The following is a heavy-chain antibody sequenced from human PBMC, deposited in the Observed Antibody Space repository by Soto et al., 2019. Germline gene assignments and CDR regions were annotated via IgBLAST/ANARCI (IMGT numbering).Heavy chain of an antibody. CDR1: GFTFSSYW. CDR2: IKQDGSEK. Sequence: LRLSCAASGFTFSSYWMSWVRQAPGKGLEWVANIKQDGSEKYYVDSMKGRFTISRDNAKNSLYLQMNSLRAEDTAVYYCARDGPSSSWQPPPYYYYYGMDVWGQGTTVTVSS. J-gene: IGHJ6*02. V-gene: IGHV3-7*01. D-gene: IGHD6-13*01. CDR3: ARDGPSSSWQPPPYYYYYGMDV.